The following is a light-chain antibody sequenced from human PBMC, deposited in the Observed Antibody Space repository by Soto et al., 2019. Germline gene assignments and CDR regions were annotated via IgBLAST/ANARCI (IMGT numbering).Light chain of an antibody. Sequence: EIVLTQSPATLSLSPGERATLSCRASQSVSSYLAWYQQKPGQAPRLLIYDASNRATGIPARFSGSGSGTDFPPTITLLEPEDIALYFCQPRSHWLFTFGPGTKVDIK. V-gene: IGKV3-11*01. CDR2: DAS. J-gene: IGKJ3*01. CDR3: QPRSHWLFT. CDR1: QSVSSY.